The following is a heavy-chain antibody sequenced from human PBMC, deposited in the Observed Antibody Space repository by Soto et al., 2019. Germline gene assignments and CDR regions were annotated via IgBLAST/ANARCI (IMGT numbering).Heavy chain of an antibody. CDR1: GGTFSSYA. CDR3: ARDVALGYYDSSDDAFDI. V-gene: IGHV1-69*12. CDR2: IIPIFGTA. Sequence: QVQLVQSGAEVKKPGSSVKVSCKASGGTFSSYAISWVRQAPGQGLEWMGGIIPIFGTANYAQKFQGRVTITADESTSADYMELSSLRSEDTAVYYCARDVALGYYDSSDDAFDIWGQGTMVTVSS. J-gene: IGHJ3*02. D-gene: IGHD3-22*01.